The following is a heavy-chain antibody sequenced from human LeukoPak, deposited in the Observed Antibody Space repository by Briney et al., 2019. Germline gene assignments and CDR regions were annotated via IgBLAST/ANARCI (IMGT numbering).Heavy chain of an antibody. Sequence: GGSLRLSCAASGFSFSSYSMNWVRQAPGKGLEWVSSISSSSSYIYYADSVKGRFTVSRDNAKNSLYLQMNSLRAEDTAVYYCAKAPNYYVLDYWGQGTLVTVSS. CDR3: AKAPNYYVLDY. J-gene: IGHJ4*02. CDR1: GFSFSSYS. D-gene: IGHD4/OR15-4a*01. V-gene: IGHV3-21*01. CDR2: ISSSSSYI.